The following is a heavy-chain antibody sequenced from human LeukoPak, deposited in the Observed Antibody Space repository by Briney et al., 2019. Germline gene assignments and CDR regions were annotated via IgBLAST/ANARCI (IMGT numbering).Heavy chain of an antibody. Sequence: SVKVSCKASGGTFSSYAISWVRQAPGQGLEWMGRIIPIFGTANYAQKFQGRVTITTDESTSTAYMELSSLRSEDTAVYYCAREGYYYDSSGPHWGQGTLVTVSS. CDR1: GGTFSSYA. J-gene: IGHJ4*02. CDR2: IIPIFGTA. CDR3: AREGYYYDSSGPH. V-gene: IGHV1-69*05. D-gene: IGHD3-22*01.